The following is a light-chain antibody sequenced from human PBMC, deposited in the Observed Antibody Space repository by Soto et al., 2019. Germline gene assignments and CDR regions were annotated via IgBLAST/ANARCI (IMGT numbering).Light chain of an antibody. CDR2: AES. J-gene: IGKJ3*01. V-gene: IGKV1-17*01. Sequence: DLQMTQSPSSLSSSVGDSVTITCRASQDSRDRLSWFQEKSGKAPKRLLYAESTLQGGAPSRFSGHGSGTEFTLTISSLQPEDFATYYCLQHNTFPFNFGPGTRVD. CDR1: QDSRDR. CDR3: LQHNTFPFN.